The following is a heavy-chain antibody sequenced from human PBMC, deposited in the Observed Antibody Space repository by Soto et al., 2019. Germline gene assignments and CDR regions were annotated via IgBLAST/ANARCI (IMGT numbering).Heavy chain of an antibody. CDR3: ARDRGLGRSGQWLVRYYYYYMDV. V-gene: IGHV4-39*02. CDR1: GGSISSYY. CDR2: IYYSGST. Sequence: PSETLSLTCTVSGGSISSYYWGWIRQPPGKGLEWIGSIYYSGSTYYNPSLKSRVTISVDTSKNQFSLKLNSVTPEDTAVYYCARDRGLGRSGQWLVRYYYYYMDVWGKGTTVTVSS. J-gene: IGHJ6*03. D-gene: IGHD6-19*01.